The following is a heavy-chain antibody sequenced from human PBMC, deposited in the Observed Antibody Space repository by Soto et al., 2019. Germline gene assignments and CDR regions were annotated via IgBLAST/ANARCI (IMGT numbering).Heavy chain of an antibody. CDR3: ARRSRSGYDWLDYNWFDP. CDR2: IYPRDSDT. J-gene: IGHJ5*02. D-gene: IGHD5-12*01. V-gene: IGHV5-51*01. Sequence: PGESLKISCTGSGSNFYSNWIAWVRQVPGKGLGWMGIIYPRDSDTRYSPSFQGQVTMSADKSISFAYLQWSSLKASDTAMYYCARRSRSGYDWLDYNWFDPWGQGTLVTVSS. CDR1: GSNFYSNW.